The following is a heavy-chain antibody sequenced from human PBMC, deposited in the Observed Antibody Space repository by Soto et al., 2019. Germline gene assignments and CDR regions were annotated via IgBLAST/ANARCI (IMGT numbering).Heavy chain of an antibody. CDR2: IYYNGDT. Sequence: QLQLQESGPGLLKPAETLSLTCSVSGGSISSSSYNWDWIRQPPGKGLEWIGTIYYNGDTDYNPSLKSRATLSVDASDYQFSLKLSSVTAADTSIYYCARFSGNAFDIWGHGTMVTVSP. V-gene: IGHV4-39*01. CDR3: ARFSGNAFDI. J-gene: IGHJ3*02. CDR1: GGSISSSSYN.